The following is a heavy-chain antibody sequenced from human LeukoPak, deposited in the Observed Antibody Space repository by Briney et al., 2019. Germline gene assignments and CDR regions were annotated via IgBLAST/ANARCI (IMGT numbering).Heavy chain of an antibody. Sequence: SETLSLTCAVYGGSFSGYYWSWIRQPPGKGLGWIGEINHSGSTNYNPSLKSRVTISVDTSKNQFSLKLSSVTAADTAVYYCARRGSYDSSGYYYRRRAFDIWGQGTVVTVSS. CDR1: GGSFSGYY. CDR2: INHSGST. CDR3: ARRGSYDSSGYYYRRRAFDI. J-gene: IGHJ3*02. D-gene: IGHD3-22*01. V-gene: IGHV4-34*01.